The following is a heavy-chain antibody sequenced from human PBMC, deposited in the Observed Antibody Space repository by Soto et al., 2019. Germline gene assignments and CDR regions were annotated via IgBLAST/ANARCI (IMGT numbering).Heavy chain of an antibody. V-gene: IGHV3-30-3*01. CDR1: GFTFSSYA. CDR3: ARDSSTYFDY. CDR2: ISYDGSNK. Sequence: QVQLVESGGGVVQPGRSLRLSCAASGFTFSSYAMHWVRQAPGKGLEWVAVISYDGSNKYYADSVKGRFTISRDNSTNTLYLEMNSLRAEDTAVYYCARDSSTYFDYWGQGTLVTVSS. J-gene: IGHJ4*02.